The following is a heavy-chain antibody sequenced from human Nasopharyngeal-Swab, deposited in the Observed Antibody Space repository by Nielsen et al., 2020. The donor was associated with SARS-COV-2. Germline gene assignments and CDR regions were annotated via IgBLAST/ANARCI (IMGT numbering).Heavy chain of an antibody. Sequence: GESLKISCAASGLTFTNSWMSWVRQAPGKGLEWVANIKQDGSDKYYVDSVKGRFTISRDNAKNSLELQMNNLRVEDTAVYYCGRGGKLGALDIWGQGTMVTVSS. J-gene: IGHJ3*02. D-gene: IGHD3-16*01. CDR2: IKQDGSDK. CDR3: GRGGKLGALDI. V-gene: IGHV3-7*01. CDR1: GLTFTNSW.